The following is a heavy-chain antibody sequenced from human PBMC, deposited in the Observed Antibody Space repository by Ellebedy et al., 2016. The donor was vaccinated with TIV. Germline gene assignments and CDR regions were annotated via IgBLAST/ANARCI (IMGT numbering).Heavy chain of an antibody. CDR2: ISGDGGST. D-gene: IGHD2-2*03. Sequence: GESLKISCAASGFTFGDYAMHWVRQAPGKGLEWVSLISGDGGSTYYADSVKGRFTISRDNSKNSLYLQMNSLRAEDTAVYYCARVGYCSSTSCYGHFDYWGQGTLVTVSS. J-gene: IGHJ4*02. V-gene: IGHV3-43*02. CDR1: GFTFGDYA. CDR3: ARVGYCSSTSCYGHFDY.